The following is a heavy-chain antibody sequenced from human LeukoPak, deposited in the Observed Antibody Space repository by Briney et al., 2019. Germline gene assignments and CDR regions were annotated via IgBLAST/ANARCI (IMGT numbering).Heavy chain of an antibody. CDR2: FCCSGNT. CDR1: GDSISNTNYY. D-gene: IGHD2-2*01. V-gene: IGHV4-39*01. J-gene: IGHJ4*02. CDR3: ARRQDIVVVPAGMPYDFDY. Sequence: PSETLSLTCTVFGDSISNTNYYWGWIRQPPGKGLEWIGSFCCSGNTYYNPSLKSRVTISVDTSKNQFSLKLNSVTAADTAVYYCARRQDIVVVPAGMPYDFDYWGQGTLVTVSS.